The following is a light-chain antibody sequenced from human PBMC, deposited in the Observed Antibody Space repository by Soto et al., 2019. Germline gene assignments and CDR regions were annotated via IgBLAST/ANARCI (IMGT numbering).Light chain of an antibody. CDR3: QQYYSFPWT. Sequence: EIVMTQSPATLSVSPGDRATLSCRASESVTSSLAWYQQKPGQPPRLLIYAASTRATDVPARFSGGGSETEFTLTISCLQSEDFATYYCQQYYSFPWTFGQGTKVDIK. CDR1: ESVTSS. V-gene: IGKV3-15*01. CDR2: AAS. J-gene: IGKJ1*01.